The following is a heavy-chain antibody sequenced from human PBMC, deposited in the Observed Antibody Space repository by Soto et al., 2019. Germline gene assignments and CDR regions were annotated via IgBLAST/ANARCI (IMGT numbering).Heavy chain of an antibody. Sequence: SGPTLVNPTQPLTLTCTFSGFSLSTTGVGVGWFRQAPGKAPEWLAFIYWNDDKRYNWLLNHRLTIARGTSENQVVLALTDMDLVDTATYFCVHRVLPGQQIDYWGQGTLVTVSS. CDR2: IYWNDDK. D-gene: IGHD2-2*01. CDR3: VHRVLPGQQIDY. J-gene: IGHJ4*02. V-gene: IGHV2-5*01. CDR1: GFSLSTTGVG.